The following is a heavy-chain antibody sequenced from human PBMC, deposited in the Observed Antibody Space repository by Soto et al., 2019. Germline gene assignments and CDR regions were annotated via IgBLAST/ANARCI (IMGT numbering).Heavy chain of an antibody. CDR3: ARHHGPTTSENWFDP. V-gene: IGHV1-18*01. D-gene: IGHD5-12*01. CDR1: GYTFFTYD. Sequence: QVHLVQSGVEVKTPGASVKVSCQASGYTFFTYDISWGRQAPGQGIEWMGWISTYSGDTKYAQKFQGRVTMTTDTSTTTAYLELRSLRSDDTAVYYCARHHGPTTSENWFDPWGQGTLVTVSS. CDR2: ISTYSGDT. J-gene: IGHJ5*02.